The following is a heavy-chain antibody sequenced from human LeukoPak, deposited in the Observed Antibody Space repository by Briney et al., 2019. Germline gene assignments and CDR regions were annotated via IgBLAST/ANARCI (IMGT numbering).Heavy chain of an antibody. CDR3: ARGDYYDSSGYCLLDY. Sequence: PSETLSLTCTVSGGSISSSSYYWGWIRQPPGKGLEWIGSIYYSGSTYYNPSLKSRVTISVDTSKNQFSLKLSSVTAADTAVYYCARGDYYDSSGYCLLDYWGQGTLVTVSS. CDR2: IYYSGST. D-gene: IGHD3-22*01. J-gene: IGHJ4*02. CDR1: GGSISSSSYY. V-gene: IGHV4-39*01.